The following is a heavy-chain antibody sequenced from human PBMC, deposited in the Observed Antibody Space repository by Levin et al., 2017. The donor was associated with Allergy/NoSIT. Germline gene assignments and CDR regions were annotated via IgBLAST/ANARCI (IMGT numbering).Heavy chain of an antibody. CDR2: IKSDGSSI. J-gene: IGHJ2*01. D-gene: IGHD2-21*02. CDR1: GFTLSSYW. CDR3: ARGVVVTAPGFFDL. Sequence: PGGSLRLSCEASGFTLSSYWMHWVRQAPGKGLVWVSRIKSDGSSISYADSVKGRFTISRDNAKHTLYLEMNSLRPEDPAVYYCARGVVVTAPGFFDLWGRGTLVTVSS. V-gene: IGHV3-74*01.